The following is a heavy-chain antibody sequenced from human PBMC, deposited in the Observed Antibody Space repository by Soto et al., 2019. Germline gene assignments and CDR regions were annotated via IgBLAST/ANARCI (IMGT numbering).Heavy chain of an antibody. V-gene: IGHV4-30-2*02. Sequence: TLSLTCTVSGGSLSGYSWSWIRQPPGKGLEWIGYIYHSGSTYYNPSLKSRVTISVDTSKNQFSLKLSSVTAADTAVYYCARSDGRYWGQGTLVTVSS. CDR1: GGSLSGYS. CDR2: IYHSGST. CDR3: ARSDGRY. J-gene: IGHJ4*02.